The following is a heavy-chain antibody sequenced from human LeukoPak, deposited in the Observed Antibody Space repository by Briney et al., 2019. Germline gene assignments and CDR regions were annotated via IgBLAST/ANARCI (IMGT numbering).Heavy chain of an antibody. V-gene: IGHV1-18*01. D-gene: IGHD3-10*01. Sequence: ASVKVSCKASGYTFTSYGISWVRQAPRQGLEWMGWISAYNGNTNYAQKLQGRVTMTTDTSTSTAYMELRSLRSDDTAVYYCARVPQWGFGESYFDYWGQGTLVTASS. CDR2: ISAYNGNT. CDR1: GYTFTSYG. J-gene: IGHJ4*02. CDR3: ARVPQWGFGESYFDY.